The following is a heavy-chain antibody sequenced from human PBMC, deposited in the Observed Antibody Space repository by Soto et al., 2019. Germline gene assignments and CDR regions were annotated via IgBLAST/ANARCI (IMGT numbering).Heavy chain of an antibody. J-gene: IGHJ6*02. CDR1: GGTFSSYT. D-gene: IGHD3-10*01. CDR2: IIPIRGIA. CDR3: TRFRGSYGMDV. Sequence: QVQLVQSGAEVKKPGSSVKLSCKASGGTFSSYTISWVRQAPGQGLEWMGRIIPIRGIANYAQKFQGRVTITADKSSSTAYMEPSSLSFEDTAVYYCTRFRGSYGMDVWGQGTTVTVSS. V-gene: IGHV1-69*02.